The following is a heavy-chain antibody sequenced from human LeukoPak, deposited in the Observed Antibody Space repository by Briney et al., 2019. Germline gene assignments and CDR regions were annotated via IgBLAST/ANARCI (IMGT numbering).Heavy chain of an antibody. CDR2: ISSSGSTI. CDR1: GFTFSSYE. V-gene: IGHV3-48*03. CDR3: ARGSGDVYGDYRVDY. Sequence: PGGSLRLSCAASGFTFSSYEMNWVRQAPGKGLEWVSYISSSGSTIYYADSVKGRFTISRDNAKNSLYLQMNSLRAEDTAVYYCARGSGDVYGDYRVDYWGQGTLVTVSS. J-gene: IGHJ4*02. D-gene: IGHD4-17*01.